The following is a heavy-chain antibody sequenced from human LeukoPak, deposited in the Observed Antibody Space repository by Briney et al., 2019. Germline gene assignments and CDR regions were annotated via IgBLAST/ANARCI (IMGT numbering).Heavy chain of an antibody. CDR3: AKTDYGDYGGFNS. Sequence: PSETLSLTCAVSSYSISSGYSWGWIRQPPGKGLEWIGNIYASGSTYYNLSLKSRVTISIDMSKNLFSLKLISVTAADTAVYRCAKTDYGDYGGFNSWGQGTMVTVSS. V-gene: IGHV4-38-2*01. CDR1: SYSISSGYS. D-gene: IGHD4-17*01. CDR2: IYASGST. J-gene: IGHJ3*01.